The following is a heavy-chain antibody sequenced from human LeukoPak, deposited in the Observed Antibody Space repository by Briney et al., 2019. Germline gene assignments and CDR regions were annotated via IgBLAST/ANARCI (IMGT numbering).Heavy chain of an antibody. V-gene: IGHV3-30*03. CDR3: ARGSMGAAYYYYYYGMDV. Sequence: PGGSLRLSCAASGFTFTTYSMNWVRQAPGKGLEWVAVISYDGSNKYYADSVKGRFTISRDNSKNTLYLQMNSLRAEDTAVYYCARGSMGAAYYYYYYGMDVWGQGTTVTVSS. D-gene: IGHD2-15*01. J-gene: IGHJ6*02. CDR1: GFTFTTYS. CDR2: ISYDGSNK.